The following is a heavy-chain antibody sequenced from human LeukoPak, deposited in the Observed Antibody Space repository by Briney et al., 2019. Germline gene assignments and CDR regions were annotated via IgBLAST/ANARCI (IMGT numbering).Heavy chain of an antibody. CDR1: GGSISSADYY. CDR3: AREENKGIFGGPLDY. CDR2: IYYSGTT. J-gene: IGHJ4*02. V-gene: IGHV4-31*03. D-gene: IGHD3-3*01. Sequence: SQTLSLTCTVSGGSISSADYYWSWIRQHPGKGPEWIGYIYYSGTTYYNPSLKSRITMSVDTSKNQFSLKLSSVTAADTAMYYCAREENKGIFGGPLDYWGQGTLVTVSS.